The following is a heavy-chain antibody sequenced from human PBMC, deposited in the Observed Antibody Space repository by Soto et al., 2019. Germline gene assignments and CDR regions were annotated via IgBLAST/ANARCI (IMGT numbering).Heavy chain of an antibody. CDR3: QRFFFFGYRGSFSVAFDI. CDR1: GDSVSSNSAA. V-gene: IGHV6-1*01. CDR2: TYYRSKWYN. J-gene: IGHJ3*02. Sequence: PSQTLSLTCAISGDSVSSNSAAWNWIRQSPSRGIEWLGRTYYRSKWYNDYAVSVKSRITINPDTSKNQFSLQLNSVTPEDTNVYYFQRFFFFGYRGSFSVAFDIGGQGIRAT. D-gene: IGHD1-26*01.